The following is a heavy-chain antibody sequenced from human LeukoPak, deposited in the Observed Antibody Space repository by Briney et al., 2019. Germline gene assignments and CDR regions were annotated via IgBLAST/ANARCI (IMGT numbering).Heavy chain of an antibody. CDR2: IYYSGST. D-gene: IGHD2-15*01. Sequence: SETLSLTCTVSGGSISSSSYYWGWIRQPPGKGLEWIGSIYYSGSTYYNPSLKSRVTISVDTSKNQFSLKLSSVTAADTAVYYCAREVVGASTRYNWFDLWGQGTLVTVSS. J-gene: IGHJ5*02. CDR3: AREVVGASTRYNWFDL. V-gene: IGHV4-39*02. CDR1: GGSISSSSYY.